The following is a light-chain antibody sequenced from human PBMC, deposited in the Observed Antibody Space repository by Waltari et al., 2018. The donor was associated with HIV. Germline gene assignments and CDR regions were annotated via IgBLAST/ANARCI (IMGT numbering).Light chain of an antibody. CDR1: SPNIGAGYD. V-gene: IGLV1-40*01. J-gene: IGLJ3*02. Sequence: QPVLTQPPSVSGAPGQRVTISCTGSSPNIGAGYDVPWYQQLPGTAPTPLIYGDNSRPSGVPARFSGSKSGTSASLAITGLQAEDEADDYCRSYDNSLSGSRVFGGGTKLTVL. CDR2: GDN. CDR3: RSYDNSLSGSRV.